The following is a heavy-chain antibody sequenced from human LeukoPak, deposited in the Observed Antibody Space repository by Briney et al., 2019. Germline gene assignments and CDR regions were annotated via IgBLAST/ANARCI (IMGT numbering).Heavy chain of an antibody. CDR2: ISGTGANT. CDR3: AKSTVTA. Sequence: GGSLRLSCAVSGFTFSNYAMSWVRQAPGKGPEWVSAISGTGANTFYADSVKGRFTISRDNSKNTLYLQMNSLRAEDTAVYYCAKSTVTAWGQGTLVTVSS. V-gene: IGHV3-23*01. D-gene: IGHD4-17*01. J-gene: IGHJ4*02. CDR1: GFTFSNYA.